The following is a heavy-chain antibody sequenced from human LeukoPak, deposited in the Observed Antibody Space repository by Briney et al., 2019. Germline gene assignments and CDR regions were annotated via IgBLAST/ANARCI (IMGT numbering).Heavy chain of an antibody. V-gene: IGHV5-51*01. D-gene: IGHD5-12*01. CDR2: IYPGDSDT. Sequence: GESLKISCKGSGYSFTSYWIGWVRQMPGKGLEWMGIIYPGDSDTRYSPSFQGQVTISADKSISTAYLQWSSLKASDTAMYYCARRRSFVVDEDAFDIWGQGIMVTVSS. CDR1: GYSFTSYW. CDR3: ARRRSFVVDEDAFDI. J-gene: IGHJ3*02.